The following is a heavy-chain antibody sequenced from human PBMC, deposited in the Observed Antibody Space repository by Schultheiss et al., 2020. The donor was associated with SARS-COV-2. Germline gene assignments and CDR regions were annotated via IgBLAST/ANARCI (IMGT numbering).Heavy chain of an antibody. J-gene: IGHJ6*02. CDR2: IKQDGSEK. V-gene: IGHV3-7*01. CDR3: ASGRERTYYYGMDV. Sequence: GESLKISCAASGFTFSSYEMNWVRQAPGKGLEWVANIKQDGSEKYYADSVKGRFTISRDNSKNTLYLQMNSLRAEDTAVYYCASGRERTYYYGMDVWGQGTTVTVSS. CDR1: GFTFSSYE. D-gene: IGHD1-1*01.